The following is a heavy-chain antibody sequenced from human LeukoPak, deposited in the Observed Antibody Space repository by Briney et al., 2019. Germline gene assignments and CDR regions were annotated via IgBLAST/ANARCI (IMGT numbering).Heavy chain of an antibody. CDR2: ISDSGGSK. CDR3: AKRGIVIRAVIIVGFHKEAYYFDY. D-gene: IGHD3-10*01. V-gene: IGHV3-23*01. CDR1: GITLSNYG. Sequence: PGGSLRLSCAVSGITLSNYGMSWVRQAPGKGLEWVAGISDSGGSKNYADSVKGRFTISRDNPKNTLCLQMNSLRAEDTAVYFCAKRGIVIRAVIIVGFHKEAYYFDYWGQGALVTVSS. J-gene: IGHJ4*02.